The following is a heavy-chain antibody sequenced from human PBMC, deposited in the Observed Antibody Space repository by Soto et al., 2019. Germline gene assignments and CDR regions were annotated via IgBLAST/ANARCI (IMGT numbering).Heavy chain of an antibody. Sequence: SVKVSCKAPGGTFSSNGISWVRQAPGQGLEWMGGISPMVGMANYAERFQGRVTITADESTSTAHMELRSLTSEDTATYYCAREGYNSGRDPLDIWGQGTMVTVSS. CDR1: GGTFSSNG. CDR3: AREGYNSGRDPLDI. J-gene: IGHJ3*02. CDR2: ISPMVGMA. D-gene: IGHD6-19*01. V-gene: IGHV1-69*10.